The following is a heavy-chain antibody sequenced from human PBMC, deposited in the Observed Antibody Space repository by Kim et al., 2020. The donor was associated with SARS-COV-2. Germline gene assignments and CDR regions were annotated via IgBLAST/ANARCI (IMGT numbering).Heavy chain of an antibody. CDR2: ISSSSSYI. J-gene: IGHJ5*02. V-gene: IGHV3-21*01. CDR3: ARDVSTMVRGVIINWFDP. CDR1: GFTFSSYS. Sequence: GGSLRLSCAASGFTFSSYSMNWVRQAPGKGLEWVSSISSSSSYIYYADSVKGRFTISRDNAKNSLYLQMNSLRAEDTAVYYCARDVSTMVRGVIINWFDPWGQGTLVTVSS. D-gene: IGHD3-10*01.